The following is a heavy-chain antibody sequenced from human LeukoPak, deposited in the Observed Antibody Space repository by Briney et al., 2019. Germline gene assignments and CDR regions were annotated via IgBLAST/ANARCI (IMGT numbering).Heavy chain of an antibody. Sequence: SQTLSLTCTVSGGSISSGGYSWSWIRQHPGKGLECIGYIYYSRSTYYNPSLKSRVIISVDTSKDQFSLRLSSVTAADTAVYYCARDLGPNYSHSRAAFDIWGQGTMVTVSS. CDR2: IYYSRST. V-gene: IGHV4-31*03. J-gene: IGHJ3*02. D-gene: IGHD3-22*01. CDR1: GGSISSGGYS. CDR3: ARDLGPNYSHSRAAFDI.